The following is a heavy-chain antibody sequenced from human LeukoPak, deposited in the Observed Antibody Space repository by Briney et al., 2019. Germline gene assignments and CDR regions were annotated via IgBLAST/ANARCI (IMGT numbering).Heavy chain of an antibody. CDR1: GFTVSSNY. CDR3: ARGRGIAAAVPFDY. D-gene: IGHD6-13*01. Sequence: GGSLRLSCAASGFTVSSNYMSWVRQAPGKGLEWVSVIYSGGSTYYADSVKGRFTISRDNSKNTLYLQMSSLRAEDTAVYYCARGRGIAAAVPFDYWGQGTLVTVSS. CDR2: IYSGGST. V-gene: IGHV3-53*01. J-gene: IGHJ4*02.